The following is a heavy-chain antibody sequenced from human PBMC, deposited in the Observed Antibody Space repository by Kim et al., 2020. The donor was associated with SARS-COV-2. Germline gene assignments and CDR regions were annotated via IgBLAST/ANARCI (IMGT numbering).Heavy chain of an antibody. CDR3: AAGRPRPVVVPAAICDY. Sequence: SVKVSCKASGFTFTSSAVQWVRQARGQRLEWIGWIVVGSGNTNYAQKFQERVTITRDMSTSTAYMELSSLRSEDTAVYYCAAGRPRPVVVPAAICDYWGQGTLVTVSS. J-gene: IGHJ4*02. CDR1: GFTFTSSA. CDR2: IVVGSGNT. D-gene: IGHD2-2*01. V-gene: IGHV1-58*01.